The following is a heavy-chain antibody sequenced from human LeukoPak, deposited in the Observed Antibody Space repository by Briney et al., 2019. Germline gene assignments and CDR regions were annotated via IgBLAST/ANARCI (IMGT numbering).Heavy chain of an antibody. CDR1: GGSISSGSYY. Sequence: TLSLTCTVSGGSISSGSYYWSWIRQPAGKGLEWIGRIYTSGSTNYNPSLKSRISISVDTSKNQFSLKLSSVTAADTAVYYCARTTEGGYTYNYFYYYYMDVWGKGTTVTISS. CDR2: IYTSGST. CDR3: ARTTEGGYTYNYFYYYYMDV. D-gene: IGHD5-18*01. V-gene: IGHV4-61*02. J-gene: IGHJ6*03.